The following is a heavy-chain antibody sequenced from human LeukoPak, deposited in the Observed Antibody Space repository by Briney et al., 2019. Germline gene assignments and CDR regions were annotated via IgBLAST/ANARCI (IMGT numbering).Heavy chain of an antibody. D-gene: IGHD1-26*01. J-gene: IGHJ4*02. CDR1: GGSISSGSYY. Sequence: PSQTLSLTCTVSGGSISSGSYYWSWIRQPAGKGLEWIGRIYTSGSTNYNPSLKSRVTISVDTSKNQFSLKLSSVTAADTAVYYCAREPLMGATSDYWGQGTLVTVSS. CDR2: IYTSGST. V-gene: IGHV4-61*02. CDR3: AREPLMGATSDY.